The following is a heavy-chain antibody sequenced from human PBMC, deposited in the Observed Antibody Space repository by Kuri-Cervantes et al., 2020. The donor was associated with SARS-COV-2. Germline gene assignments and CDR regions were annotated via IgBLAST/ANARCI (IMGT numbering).Heavy chain of an antibody. J-gene: IGHJ4*02. Sequence: GGSLRLSCAASGFTFSTAWMSWVRQAPGKGLEWVGRIKSKTDGGTTDYAAPVKGRFTISRDDSKNTLYLQMNRLKTEDTAVYYCTTDQVAGSYCSSTSCYEDYWGQGTLVTVSS. CDR3: TTDQVAGSYCSSTSCYEDY. D-gene: IGHD2-2*01. CDR1: GFTFSTAW. CDR2: IKSKTDGGTT. V-gene: IGHV3-15*01.